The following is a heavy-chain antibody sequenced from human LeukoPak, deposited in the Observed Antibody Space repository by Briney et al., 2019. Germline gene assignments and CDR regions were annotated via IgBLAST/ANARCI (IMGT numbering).Heavy chain of an antibody. J-gene: IGHJ6*02. CDR1: GYTLTELS. D-gene: IGHD1/OR15-1a*01. CDR2: INPNSGGT. Sequence: ASVKVSCKVSGYTLTELSMHWVRQAPGQGLEWMGWINPNSGGTNYAQKFQGRVTMTRDTSISTAYMELSRLRSDDTAVYYCARNKIRAHYYYYGMDVWGQGTTVTVSS. V-gene: IGHV1-2*02. CDR3: ARNKIRAHYYYYGMDV.